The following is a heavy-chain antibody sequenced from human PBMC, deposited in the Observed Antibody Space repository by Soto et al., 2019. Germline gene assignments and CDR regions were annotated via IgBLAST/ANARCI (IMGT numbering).Heavy chain of an antibody. Sequence: LRLSCAASGFTFSNYEMSWVRQAPGKGLEWISYISSTASHIYYADSVKGRVTISGDNAKNSLYLQMNSLRVEDTAVYYCARENYDISGHFLDYWGQGSLVTVSS. J-gene: IGHJ4*02. D-gene: IGHD3-22*01. CDR1: GFTFSNYE. CDR3: ARENYDISGHFLDY. CDR2: ISSTASHI. V-gene: IGHV3-48*03.